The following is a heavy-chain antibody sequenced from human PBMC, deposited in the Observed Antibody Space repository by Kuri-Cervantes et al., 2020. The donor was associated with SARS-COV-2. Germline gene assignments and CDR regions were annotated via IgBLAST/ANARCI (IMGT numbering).Heavy chain of an antibody. V-gene: IGHV3-23*01. Sequence: GGSLRLSCAASEFTFSDYAMSWVRQAPGRGLEWVSAISGTGGTTYYADSVKGRFTISRDNSSNNLFLLMSSLRVEDSAVYLCAKAPSRGGSPFYFDYWGQGTLVTVSS. CDR2: ISGTGGTT. CDR3: AKAPSRGGSPFYFDY. J-gene: IGHJ4*02. CDR1: EFTFSDYA. D-gene: IGHD6-25*01.